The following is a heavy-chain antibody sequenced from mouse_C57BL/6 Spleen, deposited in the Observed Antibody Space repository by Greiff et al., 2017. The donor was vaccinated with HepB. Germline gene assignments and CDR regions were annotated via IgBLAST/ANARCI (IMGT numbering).Heavy chain of an antibody. CDR2: ISYDGSN. D-gene: IGHD1-1*01. V-gene: IGHV3-6*01. CDR1: GYSITSGYY. CDR3: ARDRGYGSSFYFDY. Sequence: DVQLQESGPGLVKPSQSLSLTCSVTGYSITSGYYWNWIRQFPGNKLEWMGYISYDGSNNYNPSLKNRISITRDTSKNQFFLKLNSVTTEDTATYYCARDRGYGSSFYFDYWGQGTTLTVSS. J-gene: IGHJ2*01.